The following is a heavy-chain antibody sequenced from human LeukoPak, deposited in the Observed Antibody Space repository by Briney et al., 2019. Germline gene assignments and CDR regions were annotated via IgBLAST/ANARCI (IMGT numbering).Heavy chain of an antibody. CDR2: ISSSSSYI. CDR1: GFTFSSYS. V-gene: IGHV3-21*01. Sequence: GGSLRLSCAASGFTFSSYSMNWVRQAPGKGLEWVSSISSSSSYIYYADSVQGRFTISRDNAKNSLYLQMNSLRAEDTAVYYCARAVAETNWFDPWGQGTLVTVSS. CDR3: ARAVAETNWFDP. D-gene: IGHD6-19*01. J-gene: IGHJ5*02.